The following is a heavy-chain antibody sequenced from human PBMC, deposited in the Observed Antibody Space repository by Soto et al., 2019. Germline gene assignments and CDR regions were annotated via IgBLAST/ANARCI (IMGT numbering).Heavy chain of an antibody. CDR2: IYHGGST. Sequence: QVQLQESGPGLVEPSQTLSLTCTVSGGSISSGDYFWSWIRQPPGEGLEWIGHIYHGGSTYNNPSLKTRVTISVDTSKNQFSRNLNSVTAADTAVYYCAGGLSGDKVDYWGQGTLVTVSS. J-gene: IGHJ4*02. D-gene: IGHD7-27*01. CDR3: AGGLSGDKVDY. V-gene: IGHV4-30-4*01. CDR1: GGSISSGDYF.